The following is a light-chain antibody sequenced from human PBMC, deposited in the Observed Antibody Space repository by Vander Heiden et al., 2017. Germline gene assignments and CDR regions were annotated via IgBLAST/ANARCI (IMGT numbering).Light chain of an antibody. CDR2: GTN. Sequence: QSVLTRPPSVSGAPRQRGPISSTGGSSNIGTGYGVHWYQQLPGKAPKFPIDGTNTRPSGVPDRFSASKSGTSASLDITGLQAEDEAVYYCQSYDSILSASVVFGGGTQLTVL. CDR3: QSYDSILSASVV. V-gene: IGLV1-40*01. J-gene: IGLJ2*01. CDR1: SSNIGTGYG.